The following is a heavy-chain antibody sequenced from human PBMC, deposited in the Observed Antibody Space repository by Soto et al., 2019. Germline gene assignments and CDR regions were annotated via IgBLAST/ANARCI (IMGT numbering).Heavy chain of an antibody. D-gene: IGHD2-15*01. V-gene: IGHV4-59*01. J-gene: IGHJ4*02. CDR2: IYYSGST. CDR3: ARDNQVAFDY. CDR1: GGSISSYY. Sequence: LSLTCTVSGGSISSYYWSWIRQPPGKGLEWIGYIYYSGSTNYNPSLKSRVTISVDTSKNQFSLKLSSVTAADTAVYYCARDNQVAFDYWGQGTLVTVSS.